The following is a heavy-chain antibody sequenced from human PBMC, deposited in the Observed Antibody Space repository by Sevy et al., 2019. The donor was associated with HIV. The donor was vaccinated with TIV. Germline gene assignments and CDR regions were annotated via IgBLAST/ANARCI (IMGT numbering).Heavy chain of an antibody. Sequence: GGSLRLSCAASGFTVSSNYMSWVRQAPGKGLEGVSVIYSGGSTYYEDSVKGRFTISRDNSKNTLYLQMNSLGAEDTAVYYCARQTRYSYGSLPYWGQGTLVTVSS. CDR2: IYSGGST. J-gene: IGHJ4*02. V-gene: IGHV3-53*01. CDR1: GFTVSSNY. D-gene: IGHD5-18*01. CDR3: ARQTRYSYGSLPY.